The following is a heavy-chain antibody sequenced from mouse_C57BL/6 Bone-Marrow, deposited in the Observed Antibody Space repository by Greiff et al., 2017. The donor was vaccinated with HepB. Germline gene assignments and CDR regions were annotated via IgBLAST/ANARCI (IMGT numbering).Heavy chain of an antibody. CDR3: ARNGGFSDYDEKFAY. J-gene: IGHJ3*01. CDR2: IWSGGST. D-gene: IGHD2-4*01. CDR1: GFSLTSYG. Sequence: QVHVKQSGPGLVQPSQSLSITCTVSGFSLTSYGVHWVRQSPGKGLEWLGVIWSGGSTDYNAAFISRLSISKDNSKSQVFFKMNSLQADDTAIYYCARNGGFSDYDEKFAYWGQGTLVTVSA. V-gene: IGHV2-2*01.